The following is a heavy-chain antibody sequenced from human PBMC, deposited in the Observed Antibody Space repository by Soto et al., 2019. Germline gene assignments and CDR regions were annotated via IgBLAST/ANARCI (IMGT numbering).Heavy chain of an antibody. CDR1: GFTFSSYG. D-gene: IGHD3-9*01. Sequence: QVQLVESGGGVVQPGRSLRLSCAASGFTFSSYGMHWVRQAPGKGLEWVAVISYDGSNKYYADSVKGRFTISRDNSKNTLYLQMNSLRAEDTAVYYCAKTANDFDWLFYYGMDVW. CDR3: AKTANDFDWLFYYGMDV. CDR2: ISYDGSNK. V-gene: IGHV3-30*18. J-gene: IGHJ6*01.